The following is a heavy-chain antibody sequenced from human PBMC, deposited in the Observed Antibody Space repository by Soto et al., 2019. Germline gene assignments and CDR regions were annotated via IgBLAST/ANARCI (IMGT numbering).Heavy chain of an antibody. CDR2: IYYSGST. V-gene: IGHV4-39*01. J-gene: IGHJ4*02. CDR1: GGSISSSSYY. Sequence: SETLSLTCTVSGGSISSSSYYWGWIRQPPVKGLEWIGSIYYSGSTYYNPSLKSRVTISVDTSKNQFSLKLSSVTAADTAVYYCARQPLREAARPYYFDYWGQGTLVTVSS. D-gene: IGHD6-6*01. CDR3: ARQPLREAARPYYFDY.